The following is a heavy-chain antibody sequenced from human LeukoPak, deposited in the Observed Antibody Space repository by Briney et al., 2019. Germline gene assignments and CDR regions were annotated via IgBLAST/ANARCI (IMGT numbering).Heavy chain of an antibody. Sequence: PGGSLRLSCAASGFTVSRNYMSWVRQAPGKGLEWVSVIYSADSACYADSVRGRFTISRDNSKNTLYLQMNSLRADDTAVYYCARGRYALWGQGTLVTVSS. V-gene: IGHV3-53*01. CDR1: GFTVSRNY. D-gene: IGHD1-1*01. J-gene: IGHJ4*02. CDR3: ARGRYAL. CDR2: IYSADSA.